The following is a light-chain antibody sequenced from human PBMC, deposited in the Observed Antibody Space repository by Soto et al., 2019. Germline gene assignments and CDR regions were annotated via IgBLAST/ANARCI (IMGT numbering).Light chain of an antibody. Sequence: QSVLTQPPSASGTPGQRVTISCSGSSPNIGSNTVKWYQQLPGTAPKLLIYSNNQRPSGVPDRFSGSKSGTSASLAISGLQSEDEADYYCAAWDDSLNGLYVFGTGTKVTVL. CDR1: SPNIGSNT. V-gene: IGLV1-44*01. J-gene: IGLJ1*01. CDR3: AAWDDSLNGLYV. CDR2: SNN.